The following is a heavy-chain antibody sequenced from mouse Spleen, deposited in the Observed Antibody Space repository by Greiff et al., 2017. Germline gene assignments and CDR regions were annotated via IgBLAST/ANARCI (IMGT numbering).Heavy chain of an antibody. D-gene: IGHD3-1*01. V-gene: IGHV2-6-1*01. CDR2: IWSDGST. Sequence: VKLMESGPGLVAPSQSLSITCTISGFSLTSYGVHWVRQPPGKGLEWLVVIWSDGSTTYNSALKSRLSISKDNSKSQVFLKVNSLQADDTAMYYCARGGAYAMDYWGQGTSVTVSS. CDR3: ARGGAYAMDY. CDR1: GFSLTSYG. J-gene: IGHJ4*01.